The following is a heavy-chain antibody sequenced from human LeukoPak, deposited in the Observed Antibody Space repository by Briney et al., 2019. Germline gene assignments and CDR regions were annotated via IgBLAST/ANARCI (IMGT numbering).Heavy chain of an antibody. CDR2: TNPNSGGT. D-gene: IGHD4-11*01. Sequence: ASVKVSCKASGYTFTGYYMHWVRQAPGQGLEWMGWTNPNSGGTNYAQKFQGRVTMTRDTSISTAYMELSRLRSDDTAVYYCARTTVNLLDAFDIWGQGTMVTVSS. CDR3: ARTTVNLLDAFDI. CDR1: GYTFTGYY. V-gene: IGHV1-2*02. J-gene: IGHJ3*02.